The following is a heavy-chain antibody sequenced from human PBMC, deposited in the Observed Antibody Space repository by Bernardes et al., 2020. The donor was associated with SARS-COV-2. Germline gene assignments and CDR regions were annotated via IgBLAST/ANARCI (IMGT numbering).Heavy chain of an antibody. CDR1: GITLAAYA. V-gene: IGHV3-23*01. CDR2: ISGSGDST. D-gene: IGHD5-18*01. Sequence: GGSLRLSCAASGITLAAYAMSWVRQAPGKGLEWVAGISGSGDSTYYADSVKGRFTISRYNSKNTVYLQMNGLRAEDTAVYYCAKAPLAWIQPGGNYFDYWGQGTLVTVSS. CDR3: AKAPLAWIQPGGNYFDY. J-gene: IGHJ4*02.